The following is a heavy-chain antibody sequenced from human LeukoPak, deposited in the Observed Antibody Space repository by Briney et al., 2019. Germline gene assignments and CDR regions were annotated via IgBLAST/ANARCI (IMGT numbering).Heavy chain of an antibody. CDR1: GFTFTDVY. Sequence: GGSLRLSCAASGFTFTDVYMSWIRQSPGKGLEWLAYISPNSADISYADSVKGRFTISRDNAKNSLYLQMNSLRVEDTGIYYCSRDPRSLDYWGQGALVTVSS. J-gene: IGHJ4*02. CDR3: SRDPRSLDY. CDR2: ISPNSADI. V-gene: IGHV3-11*01.